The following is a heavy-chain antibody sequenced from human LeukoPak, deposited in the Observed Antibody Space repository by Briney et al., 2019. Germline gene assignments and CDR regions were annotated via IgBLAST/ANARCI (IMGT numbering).Heavy chain of an antibody. V-gene: IGHV3-48*04. J-gene: IGHJ3*02. CDR3: ARVERYYHYGPTRSNVFDI. D-gene: IGHD3-10*01. CDR2: ISSSSSTI. Sequence: QAGGSLRLSCAASGFTFSRYSMNWVRQAPGKGQEWVSYISSSSSTIYYTDSAKGRFTISRDNAKNSLYLQMTSLRAEDTAVYYCARVERYYHYGPTRSNVFDIWGQGTMVTVSS. CDR1: GFTFSRYS.